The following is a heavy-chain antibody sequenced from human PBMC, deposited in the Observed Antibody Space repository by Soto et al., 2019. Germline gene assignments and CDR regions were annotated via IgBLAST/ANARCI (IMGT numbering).Heavy chain of an antibody. D-gene: IGHD3-10*01. CDR3: ARDVGKKN. Sequence: SGTLSLTCTVSGASVSSYYWSWFRQPVGKGLEWIGRIHSSGNLHYNPSLESRVPMSLDTSQNQFSLRLTSVTAADTALYLCARDVGKKNWCQGLRVTVSS. CDR2: IHSSGNL. J-gene: IGHJ4*02. V-gene: IGHV4-4*07. CDR1: GASVSSYY.